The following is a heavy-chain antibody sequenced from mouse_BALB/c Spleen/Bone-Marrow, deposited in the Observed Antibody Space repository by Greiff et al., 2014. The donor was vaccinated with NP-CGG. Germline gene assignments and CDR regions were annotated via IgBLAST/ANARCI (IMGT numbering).Heavy chain of an antibody. CDR3: ARGGDDFSLDY. Sequence: QVQLQQPGTELVMPGASVKMSCKASGYAFTDRWIHWVKQRPGQGLEWIGAIDTSDSYTNYNQEFKGKATLTVDESSSTAYIHLSSLTSEDSAVYYCARGGDDFSLDYWGQRTSVTVSS. J-gene: IGHJ4*01. CDR1: GYAFTDRW. CDR2: IDTSDSYT. V-gene: IGHV1-69*01. D-gene: IGHD2-4*01.